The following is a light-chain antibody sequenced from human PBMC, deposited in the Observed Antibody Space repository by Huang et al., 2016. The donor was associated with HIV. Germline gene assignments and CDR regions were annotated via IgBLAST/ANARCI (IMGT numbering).Light chain of an antibody. CDR2: DAS. V-gene: IGKV3-11*01. CDR1: QSVSSY. J-gene: IGKJ3*01. CDR3: QQRSNWLFT. Sequence: EIVLTQSPATLSLSPGERATLSCRASQSVSSYLAWYQQKPGQAPRFLIYDASNRATGIQARFSGSGSGTDFTLTISSLEPEDFAVYYCQQRSNWLFTFGPGTKVDIK.